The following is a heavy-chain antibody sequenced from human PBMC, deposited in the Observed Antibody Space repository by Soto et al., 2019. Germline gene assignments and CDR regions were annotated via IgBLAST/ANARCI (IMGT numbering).Heavy chain of an antibody. D-gene: IGHD4-17*01. CDR2: ISAYNGNT. Sequence: GASVKVSCKASGYTFTSYGISWVRQAPGQGLEWMGWISAYNGNTNYAQKLQGRVTMTTDTSTSTAYMELRSLRSDDTAVYYCARSPPDSLTVTTEDYWGQGTLVTVSS. V-gene: IGHV1-18*01. CDR3: ARSPPDSLTVTTEDY. J-gene: IGHJ4*02. CDR1: GYTFTSYG.